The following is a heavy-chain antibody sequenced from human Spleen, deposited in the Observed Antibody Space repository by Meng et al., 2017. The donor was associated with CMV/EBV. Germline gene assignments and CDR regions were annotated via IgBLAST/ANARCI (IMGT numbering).Heavy chain of an antibody. Sequence: KASGYTFNHYAMHWVRQAPGQSPEWMGWIHTGNGNPKYAQKFQGRVTITIDTSANTGYMELNSLRSEDTAVYYCSRDSDSGWYRLDPWGQGTLVTVSS. J-gene: IGHJ5*02. V-gene: IGHV1-3*04. D-gene: IGHD6-19*01. CDR1: GYTFNHYA. CDR3: SRDSDSGWYRLDP. CDR2: IHTGNGNP.